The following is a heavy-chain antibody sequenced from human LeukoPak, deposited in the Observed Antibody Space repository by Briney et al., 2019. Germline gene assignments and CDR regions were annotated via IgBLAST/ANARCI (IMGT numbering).Heavy chain of an antibody. V-gene: IGHV1-69*04. J-gene: IGHJ4*02. CDR3: ARDTGYFDY. CDR2: IIPILGIA. Sequence: EWMGSIIPILGIANYAQKFQGRVTITADKSTSTAYMELSSLRSEDTAVYYCARDTGYFDYWGQGTLVTVSS.